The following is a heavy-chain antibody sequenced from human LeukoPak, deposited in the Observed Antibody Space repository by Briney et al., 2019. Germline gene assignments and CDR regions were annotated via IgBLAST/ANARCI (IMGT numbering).Heavy chain of an antibody. CDR2: IYHSGST. D-gene: IGHD3-22*01. V-gene: IGHV4-59*08. J-gene: IGHJ4*02. Sequence: SETLSLTCTVSGGSISSYYWSWIRQPPGNGLEWIGYIYHSGSTNYNPSLKSRVTISIDTSKHQFSLNLSSVTAADTAVYYCARAGEYYYDSSGYIWGQGTLVTVSS. CDR1: GGSISSYY. CDR3: ARAGEYYYDSSGYI.